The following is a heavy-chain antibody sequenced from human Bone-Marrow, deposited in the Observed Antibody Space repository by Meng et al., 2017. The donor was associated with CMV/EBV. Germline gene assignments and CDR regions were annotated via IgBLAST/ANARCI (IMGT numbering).Heavy chain of an antibody. CDR2: IYPGDSDT. J-gene: IGHJ4*02. CDR1: SSSSYY. Sequence: SSSSYYWGWIRQPPGKGLEWMGIIYPGDSDTRYSPSFQGQVTISADKFISTAYLQWSSLKASDTAMYYCARIFEGAVSTSYDYWGQGALVTVSS. V-gene: IGHV5-51*01. CDR3: ARIFEGAVSTSYDY. D-gene: IGHD1-26*01.